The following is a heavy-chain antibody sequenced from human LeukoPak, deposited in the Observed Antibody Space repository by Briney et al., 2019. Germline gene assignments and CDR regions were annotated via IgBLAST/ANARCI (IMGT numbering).Heavy chain of an antibody. J-gene: IGHJ2*01. V-gene: IGHV4-4*09. CDR2: IYSSAHM. D-gene: IGHD1-26*01. CDR1: GASITSYY. CDR3: ARSPFVAGVGPTSWYFDL. Sequence: SETLSLTCTVSGASITSYYWTWIGQPPGKGLDWIGYIYSSAHMDVNPSLKSRVTISVDASKRQVSLKLFSVTASDTALYYCARSPFVAGVGPTSWYFDLWGRGTLVTVSS.